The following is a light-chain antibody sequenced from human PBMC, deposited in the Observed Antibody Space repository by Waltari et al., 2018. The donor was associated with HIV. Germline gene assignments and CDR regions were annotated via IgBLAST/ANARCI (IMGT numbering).Light chain of an antibody. Sequence: EIVLTQSPATLSLSPGERATLSCRPSQSVTSYLARYQQTPGQAPRHLIYDSTHRATGIPARVSGSWSTTDFTLTISSLEPEDCGVYYCQQRHNWPPLTFSGGTKVEIK. CDR3: QQRHNWPPLT. V-gene: IGKV3-11*01. CDR1: QSVTSY. J-gene: IGKJ4*02. CDR2: DST.